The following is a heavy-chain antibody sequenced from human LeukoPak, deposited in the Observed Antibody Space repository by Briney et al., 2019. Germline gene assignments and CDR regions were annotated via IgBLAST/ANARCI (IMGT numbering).Heavy chain of an antibody. D-gene: IGHD3-16*02. CDR3: ARVSYDYVWGSYRPDAFDI. CDR1: GGTFSSYA. V-gene: IGHV1-69*05. J-gene: IGHJ3*02. Sequence: SVKVSCMASGGTFSSYAISWVRQAPGQGLEWMGGINPIFGTANYAQKFQGRVTITTDESTSTAYMELSSLRSEDTAVYYCARVSYDYVWGSYRPDAFDIWGQGTMVTVSS. CDR2: INPIFGTA.